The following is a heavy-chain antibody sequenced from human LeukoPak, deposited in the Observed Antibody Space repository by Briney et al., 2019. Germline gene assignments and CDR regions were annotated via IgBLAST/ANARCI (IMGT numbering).Heavy chain of an antibody. D-gene: IGHD6-13*01. CDR3: ARDVGPYSSPSWFDP. CDR2: ISSSSSYI. Sequence: PGGSLRLSCAASGFTFSSYSMNWVRQAPGKGLEWVSSISSSSSYIYYADSVKGRFTISRDNAKNSLYLQMNSLRAEDTAVYYCARDVGPYSSPSWFDPWGQGTLVTVSS. CDR1: GFTFSSYS. V-gene: IGHV3-21*01. J-gene: IGHJ5*02.